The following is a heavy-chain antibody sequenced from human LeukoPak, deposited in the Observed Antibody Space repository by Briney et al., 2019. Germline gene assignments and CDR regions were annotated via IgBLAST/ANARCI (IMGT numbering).Heavy chain of an antibody. CDR2: ISGSGGST. V-gene: IGHV3-23*01. D-gene: IGHD2-15*01. CDR1: GFTFSSYG. CDR3: ARSIVVVVAATPFDY. J-gene: IGHJ4*02. Sequence: GGSLRLSCAASGFTFSSYGMSWVRQAPGKGLEWVSPISGSGGSTYYADSVKGRFTISRDNSKNTLYLQMNSLRAEDTAVYYCARSIVVVVAATPFDYWGQGTLVTVSS.